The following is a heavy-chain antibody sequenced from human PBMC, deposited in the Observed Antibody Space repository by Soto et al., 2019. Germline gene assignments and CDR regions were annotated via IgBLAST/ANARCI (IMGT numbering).Heavy chain of an antibody. CDR2: IYYSGSTYT. V-gene: IGHV4-39*01. J-gene: IGHJ5*02. CDR3: ARHAGNGYAYPFDA. D-gene: IGHD5-12*01. CDR1: GGSISNNSYY. Sequence: QLQLQESGPGLVKASETLSLTCTVSGGSISNNSYYWGWIRQPPGKGLEWIGSIYYSGSTYTYYNPSLKSRVTISIDTSKNQFSLKLSSVTAADTAVYDCARHAGNGYAYPFDAWGRGTLVTVSS.